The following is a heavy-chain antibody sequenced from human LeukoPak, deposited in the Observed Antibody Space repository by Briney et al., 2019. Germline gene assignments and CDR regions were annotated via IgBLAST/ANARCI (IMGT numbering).Heavy chain of an antibody. J-gene: IGHJ5*02. V-gene: IGHV3-23*01. CDR3: AKGQRAIVVVPAAMFPWFDP. D-gene: IGHD2-2*01. CDR1: GFTFSSYA. Sequence: PGGSLRLSCAASGFTFSSYAMSWVRQAPGKGLEWVSAISGSGGSTYYADSVKGRFTISRDNSKNTLYLQMNSLRAEDTAVYYCAKGQRAIVVVPAAMFPWFDPWGQGTLVTVSS. CDR2: ISGSGGST.